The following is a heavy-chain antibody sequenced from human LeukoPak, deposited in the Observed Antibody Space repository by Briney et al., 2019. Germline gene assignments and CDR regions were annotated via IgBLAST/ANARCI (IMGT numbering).Heavy chain of an antibody. CDR3: ARLGPFDIVVVPAPFFDY. J-gene: IGHJ4*02. CDR1: GGSISSSSYY. CDR2: IYYSGST. V-gene: IGHV4-39*01. Sequence: SETLSLTCTVSGGSISSSSYYWGWIRQPPGKGLEWIGSIYYSGSTYYNPSLKSRVTISVDTSKNQFSLKLSSVTAADTAVYYCARLGPFDIVVVPAPFFDYWGQGTLVTVSS. D-gene: IGHD2-2*01.